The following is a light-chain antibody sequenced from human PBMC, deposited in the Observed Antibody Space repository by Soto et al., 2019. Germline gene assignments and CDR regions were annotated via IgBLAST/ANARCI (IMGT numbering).Light chain of an antibody. Sequence: DIQMTQSPSTLSASVGDRVTITCRASQSISSWLAWYQQKPGKAPKLLIYAASSLQSGVPSRFSGSGSGAEFTLTISSLQPDDFATYYCQQSYSTPRTFGQVTKVDIK. CDR1: QSISSW. CDR3: QQSYSTPRT. J-gene: IGKJ1*01. CDR2: AAS. V-gene: IGKV1-5*01.